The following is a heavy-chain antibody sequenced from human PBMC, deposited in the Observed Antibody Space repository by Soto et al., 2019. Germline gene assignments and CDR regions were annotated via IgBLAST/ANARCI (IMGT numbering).Heavy chain of an antibody. D-gene: IGHD5-12*01. CDR1: GYTFASYA. CDR2: INAGNGNT. J-gene: IGHJ4*02. V-gene: IGHV1-3*01. CDR3: ARDLGYSGYDCAY. Sequence: ASVKVSCKASGYTFASYARRWVRQAPGQRLEWMGWINAGNGNTKYSQKFQGRVTITRDTSASTAYMELSSLRSEDTAVYYCARDLGYSGYDCAYWGQGTLVTVSS.